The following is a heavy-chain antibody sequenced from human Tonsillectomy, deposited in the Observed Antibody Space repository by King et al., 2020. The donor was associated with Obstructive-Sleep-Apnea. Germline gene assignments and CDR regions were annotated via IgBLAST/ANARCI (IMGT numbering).Heavy chain of an antibody. Sequence: QLVQSGGGLVKPGGSLRLSCAASGFTFSNAWMTWVRHAPGKGLECVGRIKSITDGGTTDYAALVKGRFTISRDDSKNTLYLPMVSLKAEDTGVYYCATGRMVRGVRYFYYGMDVWGQGTTVTVSS. CDR1: GFTFSNAW. J-gene: IGHJ6*02. V-gene: IGHV3-15*01. CDR2: IKSITDGGTT. D-gene: IGHD3-10*01. CDR3: ATGRMVRGVRYFYYGMDV.